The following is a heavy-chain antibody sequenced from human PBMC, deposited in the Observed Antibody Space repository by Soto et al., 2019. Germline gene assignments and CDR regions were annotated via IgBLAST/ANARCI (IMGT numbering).Heavy chain of an antibody. J-gene: IGHJ6*02. CDR3: ARAGRPRSDCWSGYFAEYYYGMDV. Sequence: PGASLSLSRASSGFTYSSYGMNWVSQAPGKGLEWVAVISYDGMNKYYADSVKGRFTISRDNSKNTLYLQMNSLRAEETAVYYCARAGRPRSDCWSGYFAEYYYGMDVWGQGT. CDR2: ISYDGMNK. D-gene: IGHD3-3*01. V-gene: IGHV3-30*04. CDR1: GFTYSSYG.